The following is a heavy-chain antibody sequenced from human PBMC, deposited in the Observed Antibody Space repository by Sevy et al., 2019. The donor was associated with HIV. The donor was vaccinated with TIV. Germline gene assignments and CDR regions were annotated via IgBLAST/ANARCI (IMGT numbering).Heavy chain of an antibody. CDR1: GYSISSGYY. CDR2: IYHSGST. J-gene: IGHJ3*02. V-gene: IGHV4-38-2*01. CDR3: ARLGTVYSGYDSPRPRPYRLGGAKDAFDI. D-gene: IGHD5-12*01. Sequence: SETLSLTCAVSGYSISSGYYWGWIRQPPGKGLEWIGSIYHSGSTYYNPSLKSRVTISVDTSKNQFSLKLSSVTAADTAVYYCARLGTVYSGYDSPRPRPYRLGGAKDAFDIWGQGTMVTVSS.